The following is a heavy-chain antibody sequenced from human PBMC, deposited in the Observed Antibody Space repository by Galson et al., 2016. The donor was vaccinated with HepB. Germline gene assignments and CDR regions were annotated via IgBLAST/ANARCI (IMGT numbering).Heavy chain of an antibody. J-gene: IGHJ4*02. CDR1: GFTFATYA. D-gene: IGHD3-10*01. Sequence: SLRLSCAASGFTFATYAFHWVRQAPGKGLEWVEVISNDGSHAFYADSARGRFTISRDDSTNTVYLQMNSLRGEDTAVYFCATNRWFGGLSQVDNWGQGTLVTVSS. CDR2: ISNDGSHA. V-gene: IGHV3-30*04. CDR3: ATNRWFGGLSQVDN.